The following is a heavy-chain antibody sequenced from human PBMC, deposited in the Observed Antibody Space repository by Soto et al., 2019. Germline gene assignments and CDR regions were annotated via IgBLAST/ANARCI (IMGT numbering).Heavy chain of an antibody. V-gene: IGHV3-30-3*01. J-gene: IGHJ4*02. D-gene: IGHD3-10*02. CDR2: ISYDGSNK. CDR3: AREDGRAGGVRDYFLY. CDR1: GFTFSSYA. Sequence: GGSRRLSCAASGFTFSSYAMHWVRQAPGKGLEWVAVISYDGSNKYYADSVKGRFTISRDNSKNTLYLQMNSLRAEDTAVYYCAREDGRAGGVRDYFLYWCQGILVTVFS.